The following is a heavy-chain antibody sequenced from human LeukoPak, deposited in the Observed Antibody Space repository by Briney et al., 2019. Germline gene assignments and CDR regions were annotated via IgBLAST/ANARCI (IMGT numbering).Heavy chain of an antibody. D-gene: IGHD5-18*01. J-gene: IGHJ4*02. CDR3: ARDPGYDYGYDY. V-gene: IGHV3-21*01. CDR1: GFSFSSYN. CDR2: ITSSSSYT. Sequence: PGGSLRLSCAASGFSFSSYNMNWVRQAPGKGLEWVSSITSSSSYTFYADSVKGRFTISRDNARNSLYLQMNSLRAEDTAVYYCARDPGYDYGYDYWGQGTLVTVSS.